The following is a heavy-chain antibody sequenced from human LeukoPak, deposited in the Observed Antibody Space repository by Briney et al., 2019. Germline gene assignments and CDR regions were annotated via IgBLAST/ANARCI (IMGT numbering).Heavy chain of an antibody. CDR3: ARRGVGQLVEGDDAFDI. CDR2: IIPVFGTA. CDR1: GGTFSSYA. J-gene: IGHJ3*02. Sequence: ASVKVSCKASGGTFSSYAISWVRQAPGQGLEWMGGIIPVFGTANYAQKFQGRVTITADESTSTAYMELSSLRSEDTAVYYCARRGVGQLVEGDDAFDIWGQGTMVTVSS. V-gene: IGHV1-69*13. D-gene: IGHD6-6*01.